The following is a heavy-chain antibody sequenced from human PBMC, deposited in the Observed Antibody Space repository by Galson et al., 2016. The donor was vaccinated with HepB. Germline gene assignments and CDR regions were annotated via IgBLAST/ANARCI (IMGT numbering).Heavy chain of an antibody. CDR2: IKGDGIER. CDR3: SRDMTGSFFD. V-gene: IGHV3-7*01. Sequence: SLRLSCAASGFTFDDHWMNWVRQAPGKGLEWVANIKGDGIERYYAESVRGRFTISRDNAKNSLYLQMNGLRVDETAVYYCSRDMTGSFFDWGQGTLVTVSS. CDR1: GFTFDDHW. D-gene: IGHD3-10*01. J-gene: IGHJ4*02.